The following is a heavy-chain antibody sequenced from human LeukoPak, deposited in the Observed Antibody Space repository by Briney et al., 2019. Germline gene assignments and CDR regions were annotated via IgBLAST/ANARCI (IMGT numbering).Heavy chain of an antibody. CDR3: ARGIYGGNPADY. CDR2: INSDERSI. D-gene: IGHD4-23*01. Sequence: GESLRLSCAASGFTFSNYWMHWVRQAPGKGLVWVSRINSDERSITYADSVKGRFTISRDNAKNTLYLQMNSLRAEDTAVYYCARGIYGGNPADYWGQGTLVTVSS. CDR1: GFTFSNYW. J-gene: IGHJ4*02. V-gene: IGHV3-74*01.